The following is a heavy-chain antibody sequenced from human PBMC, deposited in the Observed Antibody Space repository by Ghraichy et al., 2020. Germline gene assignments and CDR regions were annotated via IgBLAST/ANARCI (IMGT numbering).Heavy chain of an antibody. Sequence: ESLNISCSVSGGSVNTVTYYWSWIRQPPGKGLEWIGYVYGSGSTTYNPSLKSRVSVSLDTSKNQFSLTLSSVTAADTAVYYCARGLQKGDFDHWGQGTLVTVSS. CDR2: VYGSGST. J-gene: IGHJ4*02. CDR1: GGSVNTVTYY. D-gene: IGHD4-11*01. V-gene: IGHV4-61*01. CDR3: ARGLQKGDFDH.